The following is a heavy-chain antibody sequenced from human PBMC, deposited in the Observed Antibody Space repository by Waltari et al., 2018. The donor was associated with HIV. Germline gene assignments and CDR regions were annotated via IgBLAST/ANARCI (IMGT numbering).Heavy chain of an antibody. CDR1: GFTFSVHW. CDR2: IDSAGSRI. Sequence: EVQLVESGGDLVQPGGSLRLSCAASGFTFSVHWMHWVRQVAGKGLVWVARIDSAGSRISYADSVKGRFSISRDNAENTLYLQMNSLRVEDTAVYYCVRDGMVATFDHWGQGTLVTVSS. V-gene: IGHV3-74*01. CDR3: VRDGMVATFDH. D-gene: IGHD5-12*01. J-gene: IGHJ4*02.